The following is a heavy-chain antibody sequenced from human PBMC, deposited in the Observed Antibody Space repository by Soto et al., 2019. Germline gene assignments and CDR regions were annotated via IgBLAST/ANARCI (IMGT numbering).Heavy chain of an antibody. Sequence: QVQLVQSGPEMKKPGASVKVSCKASGYTFTSYDINWVRQAAGQGPEWMGSVTPRNGDTAFAQKYQGRVTVTSNTSMSTVYMELSNLRSDDTAVYYCARGGSYWARRHYFDSWGQGTLVTVSS. D-gene: IGHD2-8*02. CDR1: GYTFTSYD. CDR3: ARGGSYWARRHYFDS. CDR2: VTPRNGDT. V-gene: IGHV1-8*02. J-gene: IGHJ4*02.